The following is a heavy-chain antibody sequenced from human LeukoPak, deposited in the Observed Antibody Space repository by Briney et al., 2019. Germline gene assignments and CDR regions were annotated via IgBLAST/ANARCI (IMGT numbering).Heavy chain of an antibody. V-gene: IGHV3-15*01. CDR1: GFTFSNAW. Sequence: GGSLRLSCAASGFTFSNAWMSWVRQAPGKGLEWVGRIKSKTDGGTTDYAAPVKGRFTISRDDSKNTLYLQMNSLKTEDTAVYYCTTEYRTYCSGGSCYSDYFDYWGQGTLVTVSS. J-gene: IGHJ4*02. D-gene: IGHD2-15*01. CDR3: TTEYRTYCSGGSCYSDYFDY. CDR2: IKSKTDGGTT.